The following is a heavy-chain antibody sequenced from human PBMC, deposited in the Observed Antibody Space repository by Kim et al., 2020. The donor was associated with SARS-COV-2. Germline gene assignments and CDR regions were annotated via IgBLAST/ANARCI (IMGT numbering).Heavy chain of an antibody. V-gene: IGHV3-21*01. CDR2: ISSSSYI. D-gene: IGHD5-18*01. J-gene: IGHJ4*02. Sequence: GGSLRLSCAASGFTFSSYSMNWVRQAPGKGLEWVSSISSSSYIYYADSVKGRFTISRDNAKNSLYLQMNSLRAEDTAVYYCARDLGGGIQDYWGQGTLVTVSS. CDR1: GFTFSSYS. CDR3: ARDLGGGIQDY.